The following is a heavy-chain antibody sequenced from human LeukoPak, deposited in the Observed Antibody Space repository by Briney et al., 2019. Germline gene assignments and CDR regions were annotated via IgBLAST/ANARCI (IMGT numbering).Heavy chain of an antibody. D-gene: IGHD7-27*01. Sequence: GGSLRLSCAASGFTFSNYAMTWVRQAPGKGLEWVSTISGNGVSTYYADSVKGRFTISRDISKNTLYLQLKSLSAEDAAVYYCAKGMRTGDSWGYYFDYWGQGALVTVSS. CDR3: AKGMRTGDSWGYYFDY. V-gene: IGHV3-23*01. CDR1: GFTFSNYA. CDR2: ISGNGVST. J-gene: IGHJ4*01.